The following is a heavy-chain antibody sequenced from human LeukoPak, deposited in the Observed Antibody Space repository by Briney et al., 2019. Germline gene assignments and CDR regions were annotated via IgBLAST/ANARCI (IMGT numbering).Heavy chain of an antibody. D-gene: IGHD3-10*01. V-gene: IGHV4-39*01. CDR3: ASENYYGSGNWFDP. CDR1: GGSIGSSSYY. J-gene: IGHJ5*02. CDR2: IYYSGST. Sequence: SETLSLTCTVSGGSIGSSSYYWGWIRQPPGKGLEWIGSIYYSGSTYYNPSLKSRVTISVDTSKNQFSLKLSSVTAADTAVYYCASENYYGSGNWFDPWGQGTLVTVSS.